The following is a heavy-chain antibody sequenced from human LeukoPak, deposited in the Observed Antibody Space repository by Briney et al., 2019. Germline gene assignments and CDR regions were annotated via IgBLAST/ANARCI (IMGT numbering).Heavy chain of an antibody. CDR2: ISAYNGNT. V-gene: IGHV1-18*01. D-gene: IGHD4-23*01. J-gene: IGHJ4*02. CDR3: ARIPGWVVTEFLDY. CDR1: GYTFTSYG. Sequence: ASVKVSCKASGYTFTSYGISWVRQAPGQGLAWMGWISAYNGNTNYAQKLQGRVTMTTDTSTSTAYMELRSLRSDDTAVYYCARIPGWVVTEFLDYWGQGTLVTVSS.